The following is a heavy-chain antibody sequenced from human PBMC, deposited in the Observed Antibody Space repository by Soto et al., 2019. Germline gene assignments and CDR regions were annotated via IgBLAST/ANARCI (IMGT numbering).Heavy chain of an antibody. D-gene: IGHD6-19*01. V-gene: IGHV3-7*01. CDR2: IKQDGSEK. Sequence: GESLRLSCAASGFTFSSYWMSWVRQAPGKGLEWVANIKQDGSEKYYVDSVKGRFTISRDNAKNSLYLQMNSLRAEDTAVYYCAREVGSYSRGREGDAESALDIWGQGTIGTV. CDR3: AREVGSYSRGREGDAESALDI. J-gene: IGHJ3*02. CDR1: GFTFSSYW.